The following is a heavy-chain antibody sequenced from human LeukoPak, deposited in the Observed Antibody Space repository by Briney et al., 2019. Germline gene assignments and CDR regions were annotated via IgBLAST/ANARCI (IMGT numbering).Heavy chain of an antibody. J-gene: IGHJ4*02. CDR3: ARPHTHFTVRGSFDY. CDR2: ISSSGSTI. D-gene: IGHD4-17*01. V-gene: IGHV3-48*04. CDR1: GFTFSSYS. Sequence: PGGSLRLSCAASGFTFSSYSMNWVRQAPGKGLEWVSYISSSGSTIYYADSVKGRLTISRDNAKNSLYLQMNSLRAEDTAVYYCARPHTHFTVRGSFDYWGQGTLVTVSS.